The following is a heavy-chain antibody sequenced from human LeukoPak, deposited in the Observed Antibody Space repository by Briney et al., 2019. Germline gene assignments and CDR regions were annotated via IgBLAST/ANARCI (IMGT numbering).Heavy chain of an antibody. V-gene: IGHV4-59*01. CDR2: IYYSGST. Sequence: PSETLSLTCTVSGGSISSYYWSWIRQPPGKGLEWIGYIYYSGSTNYNPSLKSRVTISVDTSKNQFSLKLSSVTAADTAVYYCASMGIRHALDIWGQGTMVTVSS. CDR1: GGSISSYY. D-gene: IGHD7-27*01. CDR3: ASMGIRHALDI. J-gene: IGHJ3*02.